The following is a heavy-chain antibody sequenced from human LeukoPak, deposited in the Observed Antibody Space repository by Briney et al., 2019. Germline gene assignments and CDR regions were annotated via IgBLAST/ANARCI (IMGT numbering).Heavy chain of an antibody. CDR2: ISAYNGNT. CDR3: ARDSGETQYYDFWSGYSMYYFDY. Sequence: ASVKVSCKASGYTFTSYGISWVRQAPGQGLEWMGWISAYNGNTNYAQKLQGRATMTTDTSTSTAYMELRSLRSDDTAVYYCARDSGETQYYDFWSGYSMYYFDYWGQGTLVTVSS. CDR1: GYTFTSYG. V-gene: IGHV1-18*01. D-gene: IGHD3-3*01. J-gene: IGHJ4*02.